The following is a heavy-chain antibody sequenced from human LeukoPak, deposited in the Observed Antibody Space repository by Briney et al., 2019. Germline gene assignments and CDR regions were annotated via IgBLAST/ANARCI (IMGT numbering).Heavy chain of an antibody. V-gene: IGHV4-39*01. J-gene: IGHJ3*02. D-gene: IGHD4-17*01. Sequence: KPSETLSLTCIVSGGSISSSGYYWDWIRQPPGKGLEWIGNFYYTGSTYYNPSLKSRITISVDTSKNQFSLKLRSVTAADTAVSYCARHSRSGYGDYESAFDIWGQGTMVTVSS. CDR3: ARHSRSGYGDYESAFDI. CDR1: GGSISSSGYY. CDR2: FYYTGST.